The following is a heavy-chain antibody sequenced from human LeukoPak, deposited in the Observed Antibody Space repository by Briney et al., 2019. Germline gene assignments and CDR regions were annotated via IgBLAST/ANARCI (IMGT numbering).Heavy chain of an antibody. D-gene: IGHD6-6*01. J-gene: IGHJ4*02. Sequence: ASVKVSCKASGYAFTGYYMHWVRQAPGQGLEWMGWINPNSGGTNYAQKFQGRVTMTRDTSISTAYMELSRLRSDDTAVYYCARERRILGSSSDKFDYWGQGTLVTVSS. V-gene: IGHV1-2*02. CDR2: INPNSGGT. CDR1: GYAFTGYY. CDR3: ARERRILGSSSDKFDY.